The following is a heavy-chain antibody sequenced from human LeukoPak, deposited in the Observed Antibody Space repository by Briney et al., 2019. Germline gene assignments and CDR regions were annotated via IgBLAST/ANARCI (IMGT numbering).Heavy chain of an antibody. CDR3: ARGSCSGGSCYGLDY. Sequence: ASVKVSCTASGYTFTSYYMHWVRQAPGQGLEWMGIINPSGGSTSYAQKFQGRVTMTRDTSTSTVYMELSSLRSEDTAVYYCARGSCSGGSCYGLDYWGQGTLVTVSS. D-gene: IGHD2-15*01. CDR2: INPSGGST. V-gene: IGHV1-46*01. J-gene: IGHJ4*02. CDR1: GYTFTSYY.